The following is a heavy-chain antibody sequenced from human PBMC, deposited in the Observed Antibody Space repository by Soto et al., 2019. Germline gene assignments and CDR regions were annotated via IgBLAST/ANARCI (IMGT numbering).Heavy chain of an antibody. J-gene: IGHJ4*02. CDR2: ITHSGNT. V-gene: IGHV4-34*01. D-gene: IGHD3-9*01. Sequence: SETLSLTCGVYGGSFSCYYWTRIRQSPGTGLEWIGEITHSGNTNYNPSLKSRVTISVDTSKDQFSLNLSSVTAADTAVYYCARGEXYYESSTGYYHPFYFDYWGQGTLVTVSS. CDR3: ARGEXYYESSTGYYHPFYFDY. CDR1: GGSFSCYY.